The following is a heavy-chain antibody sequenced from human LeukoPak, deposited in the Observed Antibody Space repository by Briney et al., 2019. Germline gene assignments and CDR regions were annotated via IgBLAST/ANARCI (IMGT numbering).Heavy chain of an antibody. CDR1: GFSFNNYA. J-gene: IGHJ4*02. CDR2: ISTTGGST. Sequence: GGSLRLSCAASGFSFNNYAMSWVREAPGKGLEWVSAISTTGGSTYYADSVKGRFTVSRDNSKNTLSLQMDSLRVEDTALYYCAKDWTTVVTPKGYYFDSWGQGTLVTVSS. V-gene: IGHV3-23*01. D-gene: IGHD4-23*01. CDR3: AKDWTTVVTPKGYYFDS.